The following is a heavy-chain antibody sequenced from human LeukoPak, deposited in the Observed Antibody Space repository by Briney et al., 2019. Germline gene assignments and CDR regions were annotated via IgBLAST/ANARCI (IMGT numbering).Heavy chain of an antibody. D-gene: IGHD1-26*01. J-gene: IGHJ4*02. CDR3: ARRRYSGSSQHFDY. CDR2: ISSSSSTI. CDR1: GFTFSSYS. V-gene: IGHV3-48*04. Sequence: GGSLRLSCAAPGFTFSSYSMNWVRQAPGEGLEWVSYISSSSSTIYYADSVKGRFTISRDNAKNSLYLQMNSLRAEDTAVYYCARRRYSGSSQHFDYWGQGTLVTVSS.